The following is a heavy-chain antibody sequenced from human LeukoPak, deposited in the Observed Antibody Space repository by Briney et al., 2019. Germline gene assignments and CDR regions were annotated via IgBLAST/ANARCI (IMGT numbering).Heavy chain of an antibody. CDR2: IEHDGSDT. D-gene: IGHD6-13*01. CDR3: ARRIAATGMKYFDY. CDR1: GFTFSSYW. V-gene: IGHV3-7*05. Sequence: GGSRRLSCAAAGFTFSSYWMSWVREAPGKGLEWVANIEHDGSDTNYVDSVQGRFTISRDNAQHSLYLQMNSLRAEDTAMYYCARRIAATGMKYFDYWGQGTLVTVSS. J-gene: IGHJ4*02.